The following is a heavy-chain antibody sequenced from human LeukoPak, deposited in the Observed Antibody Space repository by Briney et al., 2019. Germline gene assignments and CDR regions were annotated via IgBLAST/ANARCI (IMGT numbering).Heavy chain of an antibody. Sequence: GGSLRLSCAVSGFNVSSHHMNWVRQAPGKGLEWVSVIYSGGFSGGGPHYADSVKGRFTISRDNSKNTLYLQMNSLRAEDTAVYYCAKVTTFYSSSWDYFDYWGQGTLVTVSS. J-gene: IGHJ4*02. CDR1: GFNVSSHH. D-gene: IGHD6-13*01. CDR2: IYSGGFSGGGP. V-gene: IGHV3-23*01. CDR3: AKVTTFYSSSWDYFDY.